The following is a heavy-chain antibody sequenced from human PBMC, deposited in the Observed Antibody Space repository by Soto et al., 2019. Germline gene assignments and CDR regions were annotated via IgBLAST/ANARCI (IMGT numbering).Heavy chain of an antibody. D-gene: IGHD1-26*01. J-gene: IGHJ4*02. CDR3: ARDNPATDN. V-gene: IGHV1-18*01. CDR2: ISANNTNT. CDR1: GYTFTSYH. Sequence: QVQLVQSGAEVKKPGASVKVSCKTSGYTFTSYHISWVRQAPGQGLEWMGWISANNTNTKYAQKFQGRVTMTTNTLTTTAHLELRSLRSDDTAVYYCARDNPATDNRGQGTLVTVSS.